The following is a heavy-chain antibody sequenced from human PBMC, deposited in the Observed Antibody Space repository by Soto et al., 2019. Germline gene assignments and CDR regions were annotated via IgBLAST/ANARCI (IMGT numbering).Heavy chain of an antibody. CDR1: GFSLSTSGVG. CDR3: ARSPTYGDYVDY. CDR2: LYWDDDK. J-gene: IGHJ4*02. D-gene: IGHD4-17*01. V-gene: IGHV2-5*02. Sequence: QITLKESGPTLVKPTQTLTLTCTFSGFSLSTSGVGVGWIRQPPGKALEWLALLYWDDDKRYSPSLKSRLTITKDTSKNQVVLTMTNMDPVDTATYYCARSPTYGDYVDYWGQGTLVTVSS.